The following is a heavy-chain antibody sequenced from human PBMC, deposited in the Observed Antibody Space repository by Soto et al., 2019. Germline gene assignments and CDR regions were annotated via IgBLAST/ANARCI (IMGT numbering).Heavy chain of an antibody. CDR2: IFYSGTT. CDR1: GGSISSGGYY. V-gene: IGHV4-31*03. J-gene: IGHJ5*02. Sequence: SETLSLTCTVSGGSISSGGYYWSWIRPHPGEGLEWIGYIFYSGTTYYNPSLKSRVTISVDTSKNQFSLKLSSVTAADTAVYYCARSVDPWGQGTLVTVSS. CDR3: ARSVDP.